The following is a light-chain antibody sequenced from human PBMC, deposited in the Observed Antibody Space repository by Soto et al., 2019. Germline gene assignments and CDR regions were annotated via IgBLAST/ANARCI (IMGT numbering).Light chain of an antibody. J-gene: IGKJ1*01. CDR1: QSINDW. CDR3: QQYNSLHVA. V-gene: IGKV1-5*01. CDR2: GAS. Sequence: QMTHSPSSLSAFVGDRVTITCRASQSINDWLAWYQQKPGKAPQLLIYGASTLGSGVPSRFRGSGSGTEFTLTISSLQPDDIATYYCQQYNSLHVASGQGTKVDIK.